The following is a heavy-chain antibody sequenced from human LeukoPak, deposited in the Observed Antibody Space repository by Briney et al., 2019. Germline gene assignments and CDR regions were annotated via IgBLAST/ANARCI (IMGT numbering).Heavy chain of an antibody. V-gene: IGHV1-69*05. CDR3: ARVGRSRGALPNFYYYMDV. J-gene: IGHJ6*03. Sequence: ASVKVSCKASGDIFSSYSVSWVRQAPGQGLGWMGGIIPMFGSTNYAQKFEGRVTITTDQSTTTVYMELTSLTSEDTAVYYCARVGRSRGALPNFYYYMDVWGKGTTVTVSS. D-gene: IGHD1-26*01. CDR2: IIPMFGST. CDR1: GDIFSSYS.